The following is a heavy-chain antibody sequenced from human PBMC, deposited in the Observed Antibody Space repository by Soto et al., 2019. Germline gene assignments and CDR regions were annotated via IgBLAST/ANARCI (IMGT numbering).Heavy chain of an antibody. V-gene: IGHV3-23*01. Sequence: EVQLLESGGGLVQPGGSLRLSCAASGFTFNNYAMTWVRQAPGKGLEWVSAISAGGDTTSYADSVKGRFTVSVDGSKNTLYLQRSSRRAEDTALYYCAKGRGGSGSLTPRVDFWGQGTLVTVSS. CDR1: GFTFNNYA. D-gene: IGHD3-10*01. CDR3: AKGRGGSGSLTPRVDF. J-gene: IGHJ4*02. CDR2: ISAGGDTT.